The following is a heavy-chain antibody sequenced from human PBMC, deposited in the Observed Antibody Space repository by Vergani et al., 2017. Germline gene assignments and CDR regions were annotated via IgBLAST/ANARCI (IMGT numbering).Heavy chain of an antibody. D-gene: IGHD2-15*01. CDR1: GGTFSSYA. V-gene: IGHV1-69*13. J-gene: IGHJ3*02. CDR3: AREGGYCSGGSCSKDAFDI. Sequence: QVQLVQSGAEVKKPESSVKVSCKASGGTFSSYAISWVRQAPGQGLEWMGRIIPIFGTANYAQKFQGRVTITADESTSTAYMELSSLRSEDTAVYYCAREGGYCSGGSCSKDAFDIWGQGTMVTVSS. CDR2: IIPIFGTA.